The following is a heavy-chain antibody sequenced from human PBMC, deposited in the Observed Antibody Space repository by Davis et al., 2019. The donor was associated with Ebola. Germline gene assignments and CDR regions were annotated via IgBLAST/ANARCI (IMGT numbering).Heavy chain of an antibody. CDR2: INPDGSFT. D-gene: IGHD2-2*01. V-gene: IGHV3-74*01. CDR1: GFTFSSYW. J-gene: IGHJ4*02. Sequence: GESLKISCAASGFTFSSYWMHWVRQAPGKGLVWVSRINPDGSFTDYADSVKGRFSISRDSTSKTLYLQMNGLRAEDTAVYYCARSSYQPDYWGQGTLVTVSS. CDR3: ARSSYQPDY.